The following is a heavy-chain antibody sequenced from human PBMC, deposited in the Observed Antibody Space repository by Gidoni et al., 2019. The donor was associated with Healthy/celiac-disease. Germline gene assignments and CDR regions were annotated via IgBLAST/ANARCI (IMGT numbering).Heavy chain of an antibody. CDR1: GFPVSSNY. J-gene: IGHJ4*02. CDR3: ATNTRAMIVENKRKDY. V-gene: IGHV3-66*01. Sequence: EVQLVESGGGLVQPGGSLRLSCAASGFPVSSNYMCWVRQAQGKGLEWVSVIYSGGSTYYADAVKGRFTISRDNSKNTLYLQMNSLRAEDTAVYYCATNTRAMIVENKRKDYWGQGTLVTVSS. D-gene: IGHD3-22*01. CDR2: IYSGGST.